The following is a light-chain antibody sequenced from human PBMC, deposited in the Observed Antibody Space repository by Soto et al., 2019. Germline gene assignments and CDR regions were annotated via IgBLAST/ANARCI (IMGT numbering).Light chain of an antibody. J-gene: IGKJ2*01. CDR3: QQYHYWPYT. CDR2: STS. Sequence: VLTQSPATLSVSPGERVTLSCRARQSVSSLLAWYQQKPGQAPRLLIYSTSTRATGIPARFSGSGSGTEFTLTISSLQSEDFAIYYCQQYHYWPYTFGQGTNLEIK. V-gene: IGKV3-15*01. CDR1: QSVSSL.